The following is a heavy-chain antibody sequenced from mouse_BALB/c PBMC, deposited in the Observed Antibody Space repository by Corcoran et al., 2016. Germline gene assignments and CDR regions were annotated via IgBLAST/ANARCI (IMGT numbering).Heavy chain of an antibody. V-gene: IGHV14-3*02. D-gene: IGHD2-10*02. Sequence: EVQLQQSGAELVKPGASVKLSCTASGFNIKDTYMHWVKQRPEQGLEWIGRIDPANGNTKYDPKFQGKATITADTSSNTAYLQLSSLTSEDTAVYYCARKYGKGIYLDYWGQGTTLTVSS. CDR3: ARKYGKGIYLDY. CDR2: IDPANGNT. CDR1: GFNIKDTY. J-gene: IGHJ2*01.